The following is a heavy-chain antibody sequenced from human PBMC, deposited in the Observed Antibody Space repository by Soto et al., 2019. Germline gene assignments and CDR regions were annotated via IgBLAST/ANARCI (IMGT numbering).Heavy chain of an antibody. CDR2: ISGSGGST. D-gene: IGHD5-18*01. CDR3: AKVGRYSYGYGDFEY. J-gene: IGHJ4*02. Sequence: GGSLRLSCAASGFTFSSYAMRWVRQAPGKGLEWVSAISGSGGSTYYADSVKGRFTISRDNSKNTLYLQMNSLRAEDTAVYYCAKVGRYSYGYGDFEYWGQGTLVTVSS. CDR1: GFTFSSYA. V-gene: IGHV3-23*01.